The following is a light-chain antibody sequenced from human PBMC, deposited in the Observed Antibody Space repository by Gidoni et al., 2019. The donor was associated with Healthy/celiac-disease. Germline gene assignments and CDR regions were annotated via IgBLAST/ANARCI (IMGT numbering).Light chain of an antibody. CDR3: QQSYSTPPLT. Sequence: IQMTQSPSSLSASVGDRVTITCRASQSISSYLNWYQQKPGKAPKLLIYAASSLQSGVPARFSGSGSGTDFTLTSSSLQPEDFATYYCQQSYSTPPLTFXGXTKVEIK. V-gene: IGKV1-39*01. J-gene: IGKJ4*01. CDR2: AAS. CDR1: QSISSY.